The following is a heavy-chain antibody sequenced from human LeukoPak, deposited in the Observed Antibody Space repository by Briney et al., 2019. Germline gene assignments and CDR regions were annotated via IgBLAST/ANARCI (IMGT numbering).Heavy chain of an antibody. J-gene: IGHJ6*03. D-gene: IGHD5-12*01. CDR3: ARERVGRSGYDSDEKGGYYYYYMDV. CDR1: GGSISSYY. Sequence: SETLSLTCAVSGGSISSYYWSWIRQPAGKGLEWIGRIYTSGSTNYNPSLKSRVTMSVDTSKNQFSLKLSSVTAADTAVYYCARERVGRSGYDSDEKGGYYYYYMDVWGKGTTVTISS. V-gene: IGHV4-4*07. CDR2: IYTSGST.